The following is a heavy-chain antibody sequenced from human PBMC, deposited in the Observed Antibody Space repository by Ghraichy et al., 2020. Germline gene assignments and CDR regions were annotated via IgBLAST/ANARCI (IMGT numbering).Heavy chain of an antibody. Sequence: SETLSLTCAVYGGSFSGYYWSWIRQPPGKGLEWIGEINHSGNTNYNPSLKSRVTISVDTSKNQFSLKLSSVTAADTAVYYCARSPSWWLGSGGDYWGQGTLVTVSS. CDR1: GGSFSGYY. CDR2: INHSGNT. J-gene: IGHJ4*02. CDR3: ARSPSWWLGSGGDY. D-gene: IGHD6-19*01. V-gene: IGHV4-34*01.